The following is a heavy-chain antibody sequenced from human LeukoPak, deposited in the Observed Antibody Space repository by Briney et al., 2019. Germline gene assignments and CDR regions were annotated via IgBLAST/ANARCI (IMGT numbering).Heavy chain of an antibody. CDR2: IYHSGST. Sequence: PSETLSLTCTVSGGSISSGGYYWSWIRQPPGKGLEWIGYIYHSGSTYYNPSLKSRVTISVDRSKNQFSLKLSSATAADTAVYYCASQDRPTYYDFWSGQRGAFDIWGQGTMVTVSS. V-gene: IGHV4-30-2*01. CDR3: ASQDRPTYYDFWSGQRGAFDI. CDR1: GGSISSGGYY. D-gene: IGHD3-3*01. J-gene: IGHJ3*02.